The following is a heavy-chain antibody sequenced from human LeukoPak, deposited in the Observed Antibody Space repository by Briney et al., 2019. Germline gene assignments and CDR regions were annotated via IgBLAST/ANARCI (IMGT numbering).Heavy chain of an antibody. CDR1: GGSISSYY. V-gene: IGHV4-59*08. Sequence: SKTLSLTCTVSGGSISSYYRSWIRQPPGKGLEWIGYIYYSGSTNYNPSLKSRVTISVDTSKNQFSLKLSSVTAADTAVYYCARHRGQGVVVAEGPNWFDPWGQGTLVTVSS. D-gene: IGHD2-15*01. J-gene: IGHJ5*02. CDR3: ARHRGQGVVVAEGPNWFDP. CDR2: IYYSGST.